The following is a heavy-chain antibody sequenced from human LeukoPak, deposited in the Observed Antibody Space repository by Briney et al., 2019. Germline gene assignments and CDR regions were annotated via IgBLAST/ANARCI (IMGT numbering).Heavy chain of an antibody. Sequence: SETLSLTCAVYGGSFSGYYWSWIRQPPGKGLEWIGEINHSGSTNYNPSLKSRVTISVDTSKNQFSLKQSSVTAADTAVYYCARYTGAFDIWGQGTMVTVSS. J-gene: IGHJ3*02. CDR3: ARYTGAFDI. CDR2: INHSGST. V-gene: IGHV4-34*01. CDR1: GGSFSGYY. D-gene: IGHD1-1*01.